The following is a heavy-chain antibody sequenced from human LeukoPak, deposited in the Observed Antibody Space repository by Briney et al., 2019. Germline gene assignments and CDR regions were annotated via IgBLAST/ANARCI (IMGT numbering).Heavy chain of an antibody. V-gene: IGHV4-4*07. Sequence: SETLSLTCTVSGGSISSYYWSWIRQPAGKGLEWIGRIYTSGSTNYNPSLKSRVTMSVDTSKNQFSLKLSSVTAADTAVYYCARDHYDILTNYYYGMDVWGQGTTVTVSS. CDR2: IYTSGST. D-gene: IGHD3-9*01. CDR3: ARDHYDILTNYYYGMDV. J-gene: IGHJ6*02. CDR1: GGSISSYY.